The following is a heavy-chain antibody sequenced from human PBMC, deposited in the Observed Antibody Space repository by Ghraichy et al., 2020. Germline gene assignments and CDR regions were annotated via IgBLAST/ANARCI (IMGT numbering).Heavy chain of an antibody. CDR1: GGSISSGGYS. CDR3: ARGGSGARPGHAFDI. D-gene: IGHD1-26*01. V-gene: IGHV4-30-2*01. Sequence: SETLSLTCAVSGGSISSGGYSWSWIRQPPGKGLEWIWYIYHSGSTYYNPSLKSRVTISVARSKNQFSLKLSSVTAADTAVYYCARGGSGARPGHAFDIWGQGTMVTVSS. CDR2: IYHSGST. J-gene: IGHJ3*02.